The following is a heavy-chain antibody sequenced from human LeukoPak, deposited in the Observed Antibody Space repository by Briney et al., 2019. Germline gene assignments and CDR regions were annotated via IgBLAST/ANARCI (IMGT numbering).Heavy chain of an antibody. J-gene: IGHJ4*02. V-gene: IGHV1-46*01. CDR2: INPFGDST. CDR3: GRDRYYGSGTFDY. D-gene: IGHD3-10*01. Sequence: ASVKVSCKASGYTFTSYYMHWVRQAPGQGLEWMGIINPFGDSTTYAQRFQGRVTMTRDTSTGTVYMELSSLRSEDTAVYYCGRDRYYGSGTFDYWGQGTLVTVSS. CDR1: GYTFTSYY.